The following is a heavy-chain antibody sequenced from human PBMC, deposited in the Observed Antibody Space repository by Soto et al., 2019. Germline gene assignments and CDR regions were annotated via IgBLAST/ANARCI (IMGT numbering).Heavy chain of an antibody. CDR2: IYWDDDK. V-gene: IGHV2-5*04. Sequence: QITLKESGPTLVKPTQTLTLTCTFSGFSLSTNGVGVGWIRQPPGKALEWLALIYWDDDKRYSPSLKSRLTITKDTSKNQVVLTMTNMDPVDTGTYYCVHAYNDNSCYYYYFDYWGQGTLVTVSS. CDR1: GFSLSTNGVG. D-gene: IGHD3-22*01. CDR3: VHAYNDNSCYYYYFDY. J-gene: IGHJ4*02.